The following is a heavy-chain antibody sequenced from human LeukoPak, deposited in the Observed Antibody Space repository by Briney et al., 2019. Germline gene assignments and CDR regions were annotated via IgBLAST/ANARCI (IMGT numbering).Heavy chain of an antibody. Sequence: GGSLRLSCAASGFTFSSYWMHWVRQAPGKGLVWVSRINSDGSSTSYADSVKGRFTISRDNTKNSLYLQMNSLRAEDTAVYYCASGGYTFGAWGQGTLVTVSS. J-gene: IGHJ5*02. D-gene: IGHD5-12*01. CDR1: GFTFSSYW. CDR3: ASGGYTFGA. V-gene: IGHV3-74*01. CDR2: INSDGSST.